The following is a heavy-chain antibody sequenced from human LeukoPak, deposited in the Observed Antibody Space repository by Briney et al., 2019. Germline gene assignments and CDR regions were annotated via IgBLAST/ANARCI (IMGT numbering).Heavy chain of an antibody. CDR2: ISYSGST. Sequence: SETLSLTCTVSGGSISSSSYYWGWIRQPPGKGLEWIGCISYSGSTYYNPSLKSRVTISVDTSKNQFSLKLSSVTAADTAVYYCAGVVVRLRETDAFDIWGQGTMVTVSS. V-gene: IGHV4-39*07. D-gene: IGHD2-21*01. CDR1: GGSISSSSYY. CDR3: AGVVVRLRETDAFDI. J-gene: IGHJ3*02.